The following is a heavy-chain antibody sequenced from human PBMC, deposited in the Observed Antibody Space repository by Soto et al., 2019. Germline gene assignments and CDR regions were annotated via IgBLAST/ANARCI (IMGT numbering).Heavy chain of an antibody. CDR3: AKDGYRSGWYREGYNWFDS. Sequence: QVQLQQWGAGLLKPSETLSLTCVVYGGSFSDYYWNWIRQTPGKGLEWIGEVNHRGNTNYNPSLRSRVTMSVDTSKNQFSLNLNSVTAADTAVYYCAKDGYRSGWYREGYNWFDSWGQGTLVTVSS. CDR1: GGSFSDYY. J-gene: IGHJ5*01. D-gene: IGHD6-19*01. V-gene: IGHV4-34*01. CDR2: VNHRGNT.